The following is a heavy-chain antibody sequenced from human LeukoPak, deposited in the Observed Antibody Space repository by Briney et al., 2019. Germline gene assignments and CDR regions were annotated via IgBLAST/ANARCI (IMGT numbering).Heavy chain of an antibody. CDR3: TTDGYSSSSGFDY. J-gene: IGHJ4*02. CDR2: IKSKTDGGTT. V-gene: IGHV3-15*01. D-gene: IGHD6-6*01. CDR1: GFAFSNAW. Sequence: GGSLRLSCAASGFAFSNAWMSWVRQAPGKGLEWVGRIKSKTDGGTTDYAAPVKGRFTISRDDSKNTLYLQMNSLKTEDTAVYYCTTDGYSSSSGFDYWGQGTLVTVSS.